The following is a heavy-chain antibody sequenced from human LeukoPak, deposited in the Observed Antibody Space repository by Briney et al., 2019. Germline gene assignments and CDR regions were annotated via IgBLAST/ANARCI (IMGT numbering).Heavy chain of an antibody. CDR3: ASVLYYDFWSGYYTLDY. Sequence: AAVKVSCKSSGGTFSSYAISWVRQAPGQGLEWMGGIILIFGTAYYAQKFQGRVTITTDESTSTAYMELSSLRSEDTAVYYCASVLYYDFWSGYYTLDYWGQGTLVTVSS. D-gene: IGHD3-3*01. CDR2: IILIFGTA. V-gene: IGHV1-69*05. J-gene: IGHJ4*02. CDR1: GGTFSSYA.